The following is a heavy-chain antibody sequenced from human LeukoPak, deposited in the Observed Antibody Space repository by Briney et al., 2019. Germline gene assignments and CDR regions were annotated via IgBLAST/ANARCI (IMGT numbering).Heavy chain of an antibody. D-gene: IGHD1-1*01. CDR3: ARGGANYNGPAWYFHL. Sequence: SETLSLSCTVSGGSISSYYWSWIRQPPGKGLEWIGYIYYSGSTNYHPSLKSRVTISSDTSKNQYTLKLSSVTAADTAVDYSARGGANYNGPAWYFHLWGRGPVVTVS. J-gene: IGHJ2*01. CDR2: IYYSGST. V-gene: IGHV4-59*12. CDR1: GGSISSYY.